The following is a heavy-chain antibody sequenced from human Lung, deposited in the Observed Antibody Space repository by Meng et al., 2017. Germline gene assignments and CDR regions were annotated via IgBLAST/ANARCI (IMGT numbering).Heavy chain of an antibody. CDR2: ITGDGSST. Sequence: VQLAESGGGLVQPGGSLRLSCAASGFTFSTHWMHGDRQAPGKGLEWVSRITGDGSSTIYADSVQGRFTMSRDNAKNTLSLQMNSLRAEDMAVYYCARGGVTTDDWGQGTLVTVSS. J-gene: IGHJ4*02. V-gene: IGHV3-74*01. D-gene: IGHD4-17*01. CDR1: GFTFSTHW. CDR3: ARGGVTTDD.